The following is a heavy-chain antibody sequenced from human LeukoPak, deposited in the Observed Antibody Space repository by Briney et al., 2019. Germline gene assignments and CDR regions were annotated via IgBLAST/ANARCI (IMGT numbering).Heavy chain of an antibody. Sequence: GGSLRLSCAASGFTFTNAWMTWVRQAPGKGLEWVGRVKTKTDGWTTGYAAPVNGRFTISRDDSRSTLYLQMNSLKTEDTAAYYCTTGPYWGQGTLVTVSS. CDR3: TTGPY. J-gene: IGHJ4*02. CDR1: GFTFTNAW. CDR2: VKTKTDGWTT. V-gene: IGHV3-15*01.